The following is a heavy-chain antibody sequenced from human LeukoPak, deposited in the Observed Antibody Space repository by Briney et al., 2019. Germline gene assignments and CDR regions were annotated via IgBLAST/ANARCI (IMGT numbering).Heavy chain of an antibody. CDR2: IKQDGREK. V-gene: IGHV3-7*01. CDR3: ARHSGTYFDY. CDR1: GFTFSSYW. Sequence: GGSLRLSCAASGFTFSSYWMTWVRQAPGKGLEWVANIKQDGREKYYVDSVKGRFTISRDNAKNSLYLQMNSLRAEDTAVHYCARHSGTYFDYWGQGTLVTVSS. J-gene: IGHJ4*02. D-gene: IGHD1-26*01.